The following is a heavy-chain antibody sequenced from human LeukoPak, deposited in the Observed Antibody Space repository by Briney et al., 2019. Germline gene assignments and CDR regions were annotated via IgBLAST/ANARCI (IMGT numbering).Heavy chain of an antibody. CDR1: GGSFSGYY. CDR2: INHSGST. Sequence: PSETLSLTCAVYGGSFSGYYWSWIRQPPGKGLEWIGEINHSGSTNYNPSLKSRVTISVDTSKNQFSLKLSSVTAADTAVYYCARHVGGYPDYWGQGTLVTVSS. CDR3: ARHVGGYPDY. V-gene: IGHV4-34*01. J-gene: IGHJ4*02. D-gene: IGHD3-22*01.